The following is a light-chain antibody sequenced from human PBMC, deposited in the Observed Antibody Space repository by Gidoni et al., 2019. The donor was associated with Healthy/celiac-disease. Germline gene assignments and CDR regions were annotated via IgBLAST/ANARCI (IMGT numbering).Light chain of an antibody. J-gene: IGKJ2*01. CDR3: QQYDNLPYT. V-gene: IGKV1-33*01. Sequence: DIQMTQSPSSLSASVGDRVTITCQASQDISNYLNWYQQKPGKAPKLLIYDASNLETGVPSRFSGSGSGTDFTFTISSLQPEDIATYYCQQYDNLPYTFGQXTSWRSN. CDR1: QDISNY. CDR2: DAS.